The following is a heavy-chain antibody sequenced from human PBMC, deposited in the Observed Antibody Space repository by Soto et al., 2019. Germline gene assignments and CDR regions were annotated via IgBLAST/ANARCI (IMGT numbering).Heavy chain of an antibody. CDR1: DNSFSTFD. D-gene: IGHD6-19*01. CDR3: ARGGAVASAIDS. Sequence: QVQLVQSGDEVKKPGDSVKVSCKASDNSFSTFDLSWVRQAPGQGLEWMGSVSPYNGYTDYAQNLQGRVTMTTDRDTSTAYLELRGLRSDDTAVYYCARGGAVASAIDSWGQGTLVTVSS. V-gene: IGHV1-18*01. CDR2: VSPYNGYT. J-gene: IGHJ4*02.